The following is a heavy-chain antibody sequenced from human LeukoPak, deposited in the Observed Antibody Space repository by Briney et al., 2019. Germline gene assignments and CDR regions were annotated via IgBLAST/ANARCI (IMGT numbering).Heavy chain of an antibody. CDR1: GFNFRDHW. CDR3: ARGEGGYCSSTSCYAVAAYYYYGMDV. Sequence: GGSLRLSCAVSGFNFRDHWMDWVRQAPGKGLEWVGHIKNDGSESYYVDSLKGRFSISRDNTNNALYLQMNSLRAEDTAVYYCARGEGGYCSSTSCYAVAAYYYYGMDVWGQGTTVTVSS. CDR2: IKNDGSES. V-gene: IGHV3-7*01. D-gene: IGHD2-2*01. J-gene: IGHJ6*02.